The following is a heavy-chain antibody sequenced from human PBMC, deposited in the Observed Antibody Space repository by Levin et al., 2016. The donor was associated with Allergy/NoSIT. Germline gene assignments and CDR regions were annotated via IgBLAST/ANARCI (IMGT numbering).Heavy chain of an antibody. CDR2: IIPIFGIA. CDR3: ARVAPRGIAVAGIMDV. D-gene: IGHD6-19*01. J-gene: IGHJ6*02. V-gene: IGHV1-69*17. Sequence: WVRQAPGQGLEWMGGIIPIFGIANYAQKFQGRVTITADKSTSTAYMELSSLRSEDTAVYYCARVAPRGIAVAGIMDVWGQGTTVTVSS.